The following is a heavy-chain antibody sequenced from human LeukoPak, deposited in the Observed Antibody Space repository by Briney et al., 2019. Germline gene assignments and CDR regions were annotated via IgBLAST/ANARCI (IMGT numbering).Heavy chain of an antibody. CDR2: IDHRGSS. J-gene: IGHJ4*03. Sequence: SETLSLTCAVHGESFSAYFWSWIRQVPGKGPEWIGEIDHRGSSNYNPPLKSRATISVDTSKNHFSLSLTSVTAADTAVYYCATRSSTLAAARCFDDWGQGTVVTVSS. CDR3: ATRSSTLAAARCFDD. D-gene: IGHD6-6*01. V-gene: IGHV4-34*01. CDR1: GESFSAYF.